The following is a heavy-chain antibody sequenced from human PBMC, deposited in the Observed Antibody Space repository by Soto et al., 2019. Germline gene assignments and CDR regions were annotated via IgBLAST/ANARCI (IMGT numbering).Heavy chain of an antibody. D-gene: IGHD1-26*01. V-gene: IGHV4-61*05. J-gene: IGHJ6*02. CDR3: ARVSGSYYYGMDV. CDR2: MYNTGST. Sequence: KGLEWIGYMYNTGSTNYNPSLKSRVTISVDKSKNQFSLKLSSVTAADTAVYSCARVSGSYYYGMDVRGQRTT.